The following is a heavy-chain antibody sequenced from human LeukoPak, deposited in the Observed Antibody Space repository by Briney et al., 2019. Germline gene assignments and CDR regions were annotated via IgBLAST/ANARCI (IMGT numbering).Heavy chain of an antibody. Sequence: GGSLRLSCAASGFTFSSYAMSWVRQAPGKGLEWVSAISGSGGSTYYADSVKGRFTISRDNSKNTLYLQMNSLRAEDTAVYYCAKGYSGSYGSDYYYGMDVWGQGTTVTVSS. CDR2: ISGSGGST. CDR3: AKGYSGSYGSDYYYGMDV. V-gene: IGHV3-23*01. CDR1: GFTFSSYA. J-gene: IGHJ6*02. D-gene: IGHD3-10*01.